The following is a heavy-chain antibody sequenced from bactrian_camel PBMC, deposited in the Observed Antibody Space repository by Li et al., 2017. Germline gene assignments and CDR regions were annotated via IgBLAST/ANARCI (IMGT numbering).Heavy chain of an antibody. CDR1: GFLFGPDRYC. CDR2: IDSDGRT. Sequence: HVQLVESGGGTVPPGGSLTLSCAVSGFLFGPDRYCMGWFRQVPGNEREPLASIDSDGRTSVADSVKGRFTISQDGAKNTLYLHMNNLKPEDTAMYHCAASGGQLGRWCYEFPVNWVSWLYNWGQGTQVTVS. V-gene: IGHV3S26*01. J-gene: IGHJ4*01. D-gene: IGHD3*01. CDR3: AASGGQLGRWCYEFPVNWVSWLYN.